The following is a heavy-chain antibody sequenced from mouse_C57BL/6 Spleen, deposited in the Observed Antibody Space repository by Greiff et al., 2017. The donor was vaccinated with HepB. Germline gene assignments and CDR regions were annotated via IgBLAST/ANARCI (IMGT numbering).Heavy chain of an antibody. CDR2: ISNGGGST. CDR1: GFTFSDYY. Sequence: EVKVVESGGGLVQPGGSLKLSCAASGFTFSDYYMYWVRQTPEKRLEWVAYISNGGGSTYYPDTVKGRFTISRDNAKNTLYLQMSRLKSEDTAMYYCARVPYYGSSYWYFDVWGTGTTVTVSS. V-gene: IGHV5-12*01. D-gene: IGHD1-1*01. J-gene: IGHJ1*03. CDR3: ARVPYYGSSYWYFDV.